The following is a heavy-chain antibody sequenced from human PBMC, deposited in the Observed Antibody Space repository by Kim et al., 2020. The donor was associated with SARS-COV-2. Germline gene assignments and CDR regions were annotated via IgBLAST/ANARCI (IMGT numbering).Heavy chain of an antibody. J-gene: IGHJ3*02. CDR2: IIGDGSDT. V-gene: IGHV3-74*01. Sequence: GGSLRLSCAASGFTLSRSKMHWVRQAPGKGLVWVSRIIGDGSDTTYADSVKGRFTISRDNAKNTLYLQMNRLRVEDTAVYYCARGGFDIWGQGTMVTVSS. CDR3: ARGGFDI. CDR1: GFTLSRSK.